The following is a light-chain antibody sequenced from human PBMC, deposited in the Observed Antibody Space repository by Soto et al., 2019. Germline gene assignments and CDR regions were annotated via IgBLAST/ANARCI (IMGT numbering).Light chain of an antibody. CDR1: QSVSSSY. CDR2: GAS. V-gene: IGKV3-20*01. Sequence: EIVLTHSPGTLSLSPWEIATLSCRASQSVSSSYLAWYQQKPGQAPRLLIYGASSRATGIPDRFSGSGSGTDFTLTISRLEPEDFAVYSCQQYGSSPTTFGQGTRLEIK. CDR3: QQYGSSPTT. J-gene: IGKJ5*01.